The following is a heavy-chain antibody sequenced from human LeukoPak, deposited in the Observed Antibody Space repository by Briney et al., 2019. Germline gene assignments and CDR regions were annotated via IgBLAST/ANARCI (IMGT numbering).Heavy chain of an antibody. CDR3: AGPPSDYYDGSGPGYY. CDR2: ISDSGFST. CDR1: GLTFRNYA. V-gene: IGHV3-23*01. Sequence: GGSLRLSCEVPGLTFRNYAMSWVRQAPGKGLEWVSSISDSGFSTYYADSVKGRFAISRDNSKNAMFLQMNSLRAEDSAVYYCAGPPSDYYDGSGPGYYWGQGALVSVSS. D-gene: IGHD3-22*01. J-gene: IGHJ4*02.